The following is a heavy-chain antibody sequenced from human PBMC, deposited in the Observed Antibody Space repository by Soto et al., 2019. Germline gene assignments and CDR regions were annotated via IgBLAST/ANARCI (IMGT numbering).Heavy chain of an antibody. Sequence: SVKVSCKASGGTFSSYAISWVRQAPGQGLEWMGGIIPIFGTANYAQKFQGRVTITADESTSTAYMELSSLRSEDTAVYYCAKLHGDYYGSGSSSYYFDYWGQGTLVTVSS. V-gene: IGHV1-69*13. CDR2: IIPIFGTA. CDR3: AKLHGDYYGSGSSSYYFDY. J-gene: IGHJ4*02. CDR1: GGTFSSYA. D-gene: IGHD3-10*01.